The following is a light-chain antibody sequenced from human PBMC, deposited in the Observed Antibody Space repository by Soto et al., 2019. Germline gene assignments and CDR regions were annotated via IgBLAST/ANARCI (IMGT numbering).Light chain of an antibody. CDR1: QTISNY. J-gene: IGKJ1*01. CDR3: QHSYITPRT. CDR2: AAS. V-gene: IGKV1-39*01. Sequence: DIQMTQYPSSLSASVGDRVTITCRASQTISNYLNWYQQKPGKAPNLLIYAASSLQSGVPSRFSGSGSGTDFTLTISSLQPEDFATYYCQHSYITPRTFGQGTKVDI.